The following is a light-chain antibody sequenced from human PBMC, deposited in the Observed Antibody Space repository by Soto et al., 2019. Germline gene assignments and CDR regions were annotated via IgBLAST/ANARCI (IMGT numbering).Light chain of an antibody. V-gene: IGLV4-69*01. Sequence: QLVLTQSPSASACLGASVKLTCTLSSGHSSYAIAWHQQQPEKGPRFLMKLNSDGSHNKGDGIPDRFSGSSSGAERYLTISSLQSEDEADYYCQTWGTGIQVFGGGTKVTVL. CDR2: LNSDGSH. CDR1: SGHSSYA. J-gene: IGLJ2*01. CDR3: QTWGTGIQV.